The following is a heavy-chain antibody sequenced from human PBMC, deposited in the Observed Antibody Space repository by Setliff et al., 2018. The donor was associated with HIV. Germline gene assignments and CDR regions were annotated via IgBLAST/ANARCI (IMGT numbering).Heavy chain of an antibody. CDR3: ARYRRDDYYLTAYFDS. V-gene: IGHV4-61*09. J-gene: IGHJ4*02. D-gene: IGHD1-26*01. Sequence: PSETLSLTCTVSGGSLNTGTYYWSWIRQPAGKGLEWIGHNYITEDTDYNPSLKSRVTISVDTSKNQFSLKLSSLTAADTAVYYCARYRRDDYYLTAYFDSWGQGTLVTVSS. CDR2: NYITEDT. CDR1: GGSLNTGTYY.